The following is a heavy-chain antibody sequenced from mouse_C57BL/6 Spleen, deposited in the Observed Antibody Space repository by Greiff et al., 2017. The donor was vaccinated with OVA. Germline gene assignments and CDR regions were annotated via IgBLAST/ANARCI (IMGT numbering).Heavy chain of an antibody. CDR1: GYTFTSYW. V-gene: IGHV1-7*01. CDR2: INPSSGYT. D-gene: IGHD2-2*01. CDR3: ARTMVTDWYFDV. J-gene: IGHJ1*03. Sequence: QVQLKQSWAELAKPGASVKLSCKASGYTFTSYWMHWVKQRPGQGLEWIGYINPSSGYTKYNQKFKDKATLTADKSSSTAYMQLSSLTYEDSAVYYCARTMVTDWYFDVWGTGTTVTVSS.